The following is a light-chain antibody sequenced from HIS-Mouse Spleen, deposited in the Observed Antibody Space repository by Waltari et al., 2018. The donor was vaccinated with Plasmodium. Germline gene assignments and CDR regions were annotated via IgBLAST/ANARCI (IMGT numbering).Light chain of an antibody. Sequence: AIQMTQSPSSLSASVGDRVTITCRASQGIRNDLGWYQQKPGKAPKLLISAASSLQSGVPSRFSGSGAGTDFTLTISSLQPEDVATYDCLQDYNYPYTFGQGTKLEIK. CDR2: AAS. CDR1: QGIRND. CDR3: LQDYNYPYT. V-gene: IGKV1-6*01. J-gene: IGKJ2*01.